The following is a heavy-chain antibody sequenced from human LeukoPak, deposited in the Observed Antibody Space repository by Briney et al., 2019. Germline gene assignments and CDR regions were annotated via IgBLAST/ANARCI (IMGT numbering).Heavy chain of an antibody. CDR3: ARRGIQLWPHDDY. Sequence: PGGPLRLSCAASGFTFSSHEMNWVRQAPGKGLEWVSYISNSGSTIYYADSVRGRFTISRDNAKNSLYLQMNSLRAEDTAVYYYARRGIQLWPHDDYWGQGTLVTVSS. J-gene: IGHJ4*02. CDR1: GFTFSSHE. D-gene: IGHD5-18*01. CDR2: ISNSGSTI. V-gene: IGHV3-48*03.